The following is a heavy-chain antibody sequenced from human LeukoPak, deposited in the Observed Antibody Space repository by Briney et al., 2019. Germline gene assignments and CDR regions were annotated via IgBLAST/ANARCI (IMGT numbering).Heavy chain of an antibody. CDR3: ARHGRDPSSWYTNWFDP. Sequence: PSETLSLTCTVSGGSISSSSYYWGWIRQPPGKGLEWIGSIYYSGSTYYNPSLKSRVTISVDTSKNQFPLKLSSVTAADTAVYYCARHGRDPSSWYTNWFDPWGQGTLVTVSS. CDR2: IYYSGST. J-gene: IGHJ5*02. V-gene: IGHV4-39*01. CDR1: GGSISSSSYY. D-gene: IGHD6-13*01.